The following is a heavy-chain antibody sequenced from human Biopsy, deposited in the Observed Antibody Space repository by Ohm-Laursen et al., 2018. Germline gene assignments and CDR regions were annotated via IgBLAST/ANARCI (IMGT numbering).Heavy chain of an antibody. CDR1: DGSISNIINY. J-gene: IGHJ4*02. Sequence: TLSLTWTVTDGSISNIINYWGWIRQPLGKGLEWLGSIYHTGITDYNPSLKSRVTISVDPSNNQFPLKLSSLTAADTAVYYCARHSFGSGRDFWGQGTLVTVSS. CDR3: ARHSFGSGRDF. D-gene: IGHD3-10*01. CDR2: IYHTGIT. V-gene: IGHV4-39*01.